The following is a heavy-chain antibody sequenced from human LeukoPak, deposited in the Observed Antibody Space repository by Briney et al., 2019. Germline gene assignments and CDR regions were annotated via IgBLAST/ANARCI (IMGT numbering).Heavy chain of an antibody. Sequence: GGSLRLSCTGSGVTFSDYYMSWIRQAPGKGLEWVSSISSSSSYIYYADSVKGRFTISRDNAKNSLYLQMNSLRAEDTAVYYCASYLLEYYYDSSGQRDYWGQGTLVTVSS. CDR1: GVTFSDYY. CDR2: ISSSSSYI. J-gene: IGHJ4*02. CDR3: ASYLLEYYYDSSGQRDY. V-gene: IGHV3-11*06. D-gene: IGHD3-22*01.